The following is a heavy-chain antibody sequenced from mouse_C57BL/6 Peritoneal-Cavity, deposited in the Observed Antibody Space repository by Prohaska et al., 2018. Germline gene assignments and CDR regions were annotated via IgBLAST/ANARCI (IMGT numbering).Heavy chain of an antibody. D-gene: IGHD1-1*01. Sequence: EVQLQQSGPVLVKPGASVKMSCKASGYTFTDYYMNWVKQSHGKSLEWIGVINPYNGGTSYNQKFKGKATLTGDKSSSTGYMDLNSLTSEDSAVYYCASYYGSSHFDYWGQGTTLTVSS. V-gene: IGHV1-19*01. J-gene: IGHJ2*01. CDR3: ASYYGSSHFDY. CDR1: GYTFTDYY. CDR2: INPYNGGT.